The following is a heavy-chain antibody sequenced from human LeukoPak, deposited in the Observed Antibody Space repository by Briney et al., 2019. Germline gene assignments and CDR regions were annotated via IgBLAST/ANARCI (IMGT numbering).Heavy chain of an antibody. J-gene: IGHJ6*03. CDR1: GFTFSNAG. CDR2: IKSKADGGTT. V-gene: IGHV3-15*01. D-gene: IGHD2-2*01. Sequence: GGSLRLSCAASGFTFSNAGMSWVRQAPGKGLEWVGRIKSKADGGTTDYAAPVKGRFTISSNDSKNKLYLQMNSLKTEDTAVYYCTTESYAPDYYYYYYMDVWGKGTTVTVSS. CDR3: TTESYAPDYYYYYYMDV.